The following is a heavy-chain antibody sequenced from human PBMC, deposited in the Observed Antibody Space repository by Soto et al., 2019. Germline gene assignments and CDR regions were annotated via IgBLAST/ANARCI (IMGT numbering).Heavy chain of an antibody. Sequence: QVQLVESGGGVVQPGRSPRLVCAASGSTLSRYNMHWVRQAPGKGLQWVAGISSDGNYISYADSVRGRFTISRDSSQNTLSLQMNSLRPEDTAMYYCAAFRVVDWGQGTPVTVSP. CDR3: AAFRVVD. J-gene: IGHJ4*02. V-gene: IGHV3-30-3*01. D-gene: IGHD6-6*01. CDR1: GSTLSRYN. CDR2: ISSDGNYI.